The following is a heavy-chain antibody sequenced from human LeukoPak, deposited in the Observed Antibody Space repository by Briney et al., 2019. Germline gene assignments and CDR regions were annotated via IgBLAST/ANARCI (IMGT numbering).Heavy chain of an antibody. CDR1: GYTFTGYY. Sequence: ASVKVSCKASGYTFTGYYMHWVRQAPGQGLEWMGRINPNSGGTNYAQKFQGRVTMTRDTSISTAYMELSRLRSDDTAVYYCARDLNMGGSYSGAFDIWGQGTMVTVSS. V-gene: IGHV1-2*06. D-gene: IGHD1-26*01. J-gene: IGHJ3*02. CDR3: ARDLNMGGSYSGAFDI. CDR2: INPNSGGT.